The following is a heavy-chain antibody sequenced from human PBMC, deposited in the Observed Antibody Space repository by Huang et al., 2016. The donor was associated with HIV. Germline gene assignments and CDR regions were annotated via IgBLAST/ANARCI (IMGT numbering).Heavy chain of an antibody. Sequence: EVQLVESGGVVVQPGGSLRLSCAASGFTFVDYTMHWVRQPPGKGLEWVSLSNLDGGTTYYSDLVKGRFTISRDNSKNSLYLQMNSLRTEDTALYYCAKASARSYDFWSGYYKGHFDYWGQGTLVTVSS. J-gene: IGHJ4*02. CDR3: AKASARSYDFWSGYYKGHFDY. V-gene: IGHV3-43*01. CDR2: SNLDGGTT. D-gene: IGHD3-3*01. CDR1: GFTFVDYT.